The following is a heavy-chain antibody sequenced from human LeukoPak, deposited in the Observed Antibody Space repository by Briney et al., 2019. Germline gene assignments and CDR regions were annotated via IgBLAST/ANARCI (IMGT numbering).Heavy chain of an antibody. V-gene: IGHV3-7*01. CDR3: ARAMDY. Sequence: GGSLRLSCAASGFTFSSYAMSWVRQAPGKGLEWVANIKQDGSEKYYVASVKGRFTISRDNAKNSLYLQMNSLRAEDTAVYYCARAMDYWGQGTLVTVSS. J-gene: IGHJ4*02. CDR2: IKQDGSEK. CDR1: GFTFSSYA.